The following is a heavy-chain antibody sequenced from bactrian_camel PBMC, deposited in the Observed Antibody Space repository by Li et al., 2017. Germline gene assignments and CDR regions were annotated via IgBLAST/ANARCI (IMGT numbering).Heavy chain of an antibody. V-gene: IGHV3-2*01. J-gene: IGHJ6*01. Sequence: HVQLVESGGGSVQAGGSLTLSCATDKVTLSRNCIGWFRQAPGKGRERVATIGVNGKTDYVDSVKGRFSISRDNAKNTLYLQMNSLKVEDTAMYLCAASAYGPFYLGRDGFGYRGQGTQVTVS. CDR1: KVTLSRNC. CDR3: AASAYGPFYLGRDGFGY. D-gene: IGHD3*01. CDR2: IGVNGKT.